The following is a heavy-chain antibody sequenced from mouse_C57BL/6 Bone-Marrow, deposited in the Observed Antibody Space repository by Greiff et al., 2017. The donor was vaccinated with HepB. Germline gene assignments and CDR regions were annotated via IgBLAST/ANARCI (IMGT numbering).Heavy chain of an antibody. D-gene: IGHD2-4*01. V-gene: IGHV1-5*01. CDR3: TRRGGLRPFYYFDY. CDR2: IYPGNSDT. Sequence: EVKLVESGTVLARPGASVKMSCKTSGYTFTSYWMHWVKQRPGQGLEWIGAIYPGNSDTSYNQKFKGKAILTAVTSASTAYMELSSLTNEDSAVYYCTRRGGLRPFYYFDYWGQGTTLTVSS. CDR1: GYTFTSYW. J-gene: IGHJ2*01.